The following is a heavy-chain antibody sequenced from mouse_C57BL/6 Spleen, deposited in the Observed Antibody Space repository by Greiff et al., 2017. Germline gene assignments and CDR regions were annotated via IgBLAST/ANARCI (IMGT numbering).Heavy chain of an antibody. Sequence: QVQLQQSGPELVKPGASVKISCKASGYAFSSSWMNWVKQRPGKGLEWIGRIYPGDGDTNYKGKFKGKATLTADKSSSTAYMQLSSLTSEDSAVYVWAGMELGRDYFDYWGQGTTLTVAS. V-gene: IGHV1-82*01. CDR2: IYPGDGDT. CDR3: AGMELGRDYFDY. CDR1: GYAFSSSW. J-gene: IGHJ2*01. D-gene: IGHD4-1*01.